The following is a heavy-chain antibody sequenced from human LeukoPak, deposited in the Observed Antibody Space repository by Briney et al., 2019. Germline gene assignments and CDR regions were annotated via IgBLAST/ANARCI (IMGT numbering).Heavy chain of an antibody. CDR1: GYTFTSYD. D-gene: IGHD6-13*01. V-gene: IGHV1-8*01. CDR2: MNPNSGNT. J-gene: IGHJ6*03. CDR3: ARGRQQLVLGYYYYMDV. Sequence: ASVKVSCKASGYTFTSYDINWVRQATGQGLEWMGWMNPNSGNTGYAQKFQGRVTMTRNTSISTAYMELSSLRSEDTAVYYCARGRQQLVLGYYYYMDVWGKGTTVTISS.